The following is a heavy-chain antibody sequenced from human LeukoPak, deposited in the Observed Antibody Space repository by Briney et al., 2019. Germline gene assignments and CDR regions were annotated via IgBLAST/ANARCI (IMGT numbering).Heavy chain of an antibody. V-gene: IGHV1-18*01. J-gene: IGHJ1*01. Sequence: GASVKVSCKASRYTFTNYGISWLRQAPGQGLEWMGWISAYNGNTNYAQKLQGRVTMTTYSATRTAYIELRCLKSDNTAVYYCAGDYCDSSGSAEYFEHWGQGTLVTVSS. CDR2: ISAYNGNT. CDR3: AGDYCDSSGSAEYFEH. CDR1: RYTFTNYG. D-gene: IGHD3-22*01.